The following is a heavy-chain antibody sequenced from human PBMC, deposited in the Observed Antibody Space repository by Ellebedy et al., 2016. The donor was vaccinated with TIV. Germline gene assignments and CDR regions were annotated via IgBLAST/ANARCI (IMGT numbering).Heavy chain of an antibody. CDR1: RYTFTSYA. Sequence: ASVKVSXKASRYTFTSYAMHWVRQAPGQRLEWMGWINAGNGNTKYSQKFQGRVTITRDTSASTAYMELSRLRSDDTAVYYCARDPEDIVVVPTPGWFNPWGQGTLVTVSS. V-gene: IGHV1-3*01. CDR3: ARDPEDIVVVPTPGWFNP. D-gene: IGHD2-2*01. CDR2: INAGNGNT. J-gene: IGHJ5*02.